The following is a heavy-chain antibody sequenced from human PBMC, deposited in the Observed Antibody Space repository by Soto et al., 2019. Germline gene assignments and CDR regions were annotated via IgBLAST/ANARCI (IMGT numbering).Heavy chain of an antibody. CDR3: ARVATIFGVGKYGMDV. Sequence: QVQLVQSGAEVKKPGASVKVSCKASGYTFTSYVISWVRQAPGQGLEWMGWISAYNGNTNYAQKLQGRVTMTTDTSTSTAYMELRSLRSDDPAVYYCARVATIFGVGKYGMDVWGQGTTGTVSS. CDR2: ISAYNGNT. D-gene: IGHD3-3*01. J-gene: IGHJ6*02. V-gene: IGHV1-18*01. CDR1: GYTFTSYV.